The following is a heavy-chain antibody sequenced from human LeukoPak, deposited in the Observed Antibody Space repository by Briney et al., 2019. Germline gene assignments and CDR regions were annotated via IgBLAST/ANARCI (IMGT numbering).Heavy chain of an antibody. CDR3: ARDGIVVVVAATPGYYFDY. V-gene: IGHV3-30*03. D-gene: IGHD2-15*01. CDR2: ISYDGSNK. J-gene: IGHJ4*02. Sequence: GGSLRLSCAASGFTFRSYSMNWVRQAPGKGLEWVAVISYDGSNKYYADSVKGRFTISRDNSKNTLYLQMNSLRAEDTAVYYCARDGIVVVVAATPGYYFDYWGQGTLVTVSS. CDR1: GFTFRSYS.